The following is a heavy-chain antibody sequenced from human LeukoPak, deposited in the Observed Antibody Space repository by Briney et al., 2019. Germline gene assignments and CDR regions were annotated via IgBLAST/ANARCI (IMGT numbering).Heavy chain of an antibody. J-gene: IGHJ4*02. D-gene: IGHD3-22*01. CDR2: ISWNSGSI. Sequence: PGGSLRLSCAASGFTFDDYAMHWVRQAPGKGLEWVSGISWNSGSIGYADSVKGRFTISRDNAKNSLYLQMNSLRAVDTALYYCAKVQASLTSYDSSGYYYFDYWGQGSLVTVPS. CDR1: GFTFDDYA. CDR3: AKVQASLTSYDSSGYYYFDY. V-gene: IGHV3-9*01.